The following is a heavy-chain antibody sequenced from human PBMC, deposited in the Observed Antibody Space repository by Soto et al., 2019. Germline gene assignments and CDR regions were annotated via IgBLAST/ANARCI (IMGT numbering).Heavy chain of an antibody. CDR2: ISGSGGST. CDR3: AKQYCSGGSCPFVAFDI. CDR1: GFTFSSYA. Sequence: GGSLRLSCAASGFTFSSYAMSWVRQAPGKGLEWVSAISGSGGSTYYADSVKGRFTISRDNSKNTLYLQMNSLRAEDMAVYYGAKQYCSGGSCPFVAFDIWGQGTMVTVSS. D-gene: IGHD2-15*01. V-gene: IGHV3-23*01. J-gene: IGHJ3*02.